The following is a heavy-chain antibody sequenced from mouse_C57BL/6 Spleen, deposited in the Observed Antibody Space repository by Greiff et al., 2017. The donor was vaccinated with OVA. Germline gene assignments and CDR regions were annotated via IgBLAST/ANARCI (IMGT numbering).Heavy chain of an antibody. Sequence: EVQLVESGGGLVKPGGSLKLSCAASGFTFSSYAMSWVRQTPEKRLEWVATISDGGSYTYYPDNVKGRFTLSRDNAKNTLYLQRSHLKSEDTAMYYCARDTTVVATEWYFDVWGTGTTVTVSS. D-gene: IGHD1-1*01. V-gene: IGHV5-4*01. J-gene: IGHJ1*03. CDR3: ARDTTVVATEWYFDV. CDR1: GFTFSSYA. CDR2: ISDGGSYT.